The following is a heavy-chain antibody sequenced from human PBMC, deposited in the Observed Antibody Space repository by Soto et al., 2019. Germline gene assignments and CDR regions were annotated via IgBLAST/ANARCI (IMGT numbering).Heavy chain of an antibody. J-gene: IGHJ6*02. D-gene: IGHD3-3*01. V-gene: IGHV3-49*04. CDR1: GFTFGDYA. CDR2: IRSKAYGGTT. CDR3: TRDGSNYDFWSGYFGYYYGMDV. Sequence: LGLSCTASGFTFGDYAMSWVRQAPGKGLEWVGFIRSKAYGGTTEYAASVKGRFTISRDDSKSIAYLQMNSLKTEDTAVYYCTRDGSNYDFWSGYFGYYYGMDVWGQGTTVTVSS.